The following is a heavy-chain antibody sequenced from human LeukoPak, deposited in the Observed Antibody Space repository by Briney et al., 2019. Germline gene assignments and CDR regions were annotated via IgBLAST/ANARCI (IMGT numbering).Heavy chain of an antibody. V-gene: IGHV5-10-1*01. CDR1: GYSFTSHW. CDR2: IDPSDSYT. J-gene: IGHJ6*02. Sequence: GESLKISCKGSGYSFTSHWISWVRQMPGKGLEWMGRIDPSDSYTNYSPSFQGHVSISADKSISTAYLQWSSLKASDTAMYYCARESQDYYGSGSSKPSDGMDVWGLGTTVTVSS. CDR3: ARESQDYYGSGSSKPSDGMDV. D-gene: IGHD3-10*01.